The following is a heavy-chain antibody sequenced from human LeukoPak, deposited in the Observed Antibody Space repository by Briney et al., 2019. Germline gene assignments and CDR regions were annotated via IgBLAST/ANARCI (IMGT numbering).Heavy chain of an antibody. J-gene: IGHJ6*03. CDR3: AKRGYCSSTSCYGSYYYYMDV. D-gene: IGHD2-2*01. V-gene: IGHV3-43*01. CDR1: GFTFDDYT. CDR2: ISWDGGST. Sequence: GGSLRRSCAASGFTFDDYTMHWVRQAPGKGLEWVSLISWDGGSTYYADSVKGRFTISRDNSKNSLYLQMNSLRTEDTALYYCAKRGYCSSTSCYGSYYYYMDVWGKGTTVTISS.